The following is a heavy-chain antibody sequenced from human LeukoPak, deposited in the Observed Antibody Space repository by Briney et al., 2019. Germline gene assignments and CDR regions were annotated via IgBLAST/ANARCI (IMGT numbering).Heavy chain of an antibody. CDR2: ISAYNGNT. J-gene: IGHJ4*02. CDR3: ARDFWSGYYRAPFDY. D-gene: IGHD3-3*01. Sequence: GASVTVSCKASGYTFTSYGISWVRQAPGQGLEWMGWISAYNGNTNYAQKLQGRVTMTTDTSTSTAYMELRSLRSDDTAVYYCARDFWSGYYRAPFDYWGQGTLVTVSS. V-gene: IGHV1-18*01. CDR1: GYTFTSYG.